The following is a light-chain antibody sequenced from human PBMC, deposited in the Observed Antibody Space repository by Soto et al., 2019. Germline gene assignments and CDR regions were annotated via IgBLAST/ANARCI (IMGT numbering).Light chain of an antibody. Sequence: EIVLTQSPGTLSLSPGERATLSCRASQSVSRTSLAWYQQKPDQAPRLVIYGASNRATGIPDRFSGGGAGTHFTISISSLEAEDFAVYYCQQIGGSPPLLTLGGGNKVEIK. J-gene: IGKJ4*01. CDR1: QSVSRTS. V-gene: IGKV3-20*01. CDR3: QQIGGSPPLLT. CDR2: GAS.